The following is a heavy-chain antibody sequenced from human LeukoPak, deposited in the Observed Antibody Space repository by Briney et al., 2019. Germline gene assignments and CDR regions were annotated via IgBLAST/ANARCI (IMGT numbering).Heavy chain of an antibody. Sequence: GGSLRLSCAASGFTFSSYGMHWVRQAPGKGLEWVAVIWYDGSNKYYADSVKGRFTISRDNSKNTLYLQMNSLRAEDTAVYYCAKGLNDYDILTGYLIFDYWGQGTLVTVSS. CDR1: GFTFSSYG. CDR2: IWYDGSNK. D-gene: IGHD3-9*01. V-gene: IGHV3-33*06. J-gene: IGHJ4*02. CDR3: AKGLNDYDILTGYLIFDY.